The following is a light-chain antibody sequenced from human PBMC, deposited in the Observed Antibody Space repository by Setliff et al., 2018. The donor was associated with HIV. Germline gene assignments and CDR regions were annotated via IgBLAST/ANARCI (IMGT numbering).Light chain of an antibody. Sequence: QSALAQPASVSGSPGQSITISCTGTSSDIGGYKYVSWYQQHPGRAPKLIIFEVNKRPSGVSNRFSGSKSGSTASLAISGLQADDEGDYYCCSYAGTDTFVVFGTGTKVTVL. J-gene: IGLJ1*01. CDR2: EVN. CDR1: SSDIGGYKY. CDR3: CSYAGTDTFVV. V-gene: IGLV2-23*02.